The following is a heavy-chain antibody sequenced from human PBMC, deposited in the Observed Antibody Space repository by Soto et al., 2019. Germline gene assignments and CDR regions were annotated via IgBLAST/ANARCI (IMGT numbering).Heavy chain of an antibody. D-gene: IGHD3-22*01. CDR2: IIPIFGTA. Sequence: ASVKVSCKASGGTFSSYAISWVRQAPGQGLEWMGGIIPIFGTANYAQKFQGRVTITADESTSTAYMELSSLRSEDTAVYYCARDSTYYDSSGYLVPGWFDPWGQGTLVTVSS. J-gene: IGHJ5*02. CDR3: ARDSTYYDSSGYLVPGWFDP. CDR1: GGTFSSYA. V-gene: IGHV1-69*13.